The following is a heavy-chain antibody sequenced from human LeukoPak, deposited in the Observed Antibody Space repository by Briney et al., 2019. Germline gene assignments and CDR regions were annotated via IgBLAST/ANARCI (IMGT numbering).Heavy chain of an antibody. Sequence: SGTLSLTCAVPGGSISSSDWWSWVRQPPGRGLEWIGYIWRSDHTNYNPSLKSRVTMSLDKSKNQFSLKLSSVTAADTAVYYCARDPHCSSTNCPFDFWGQGTLVIVSS. CDR3: ARDPHCSSTNCPFDF. V-gene: IGHV4-4*02. CDR2: IWRSDHT. J-gene: IGHJ4*02. D-gene: IGHD2-2*01. CDR1: GGSISSSDW.